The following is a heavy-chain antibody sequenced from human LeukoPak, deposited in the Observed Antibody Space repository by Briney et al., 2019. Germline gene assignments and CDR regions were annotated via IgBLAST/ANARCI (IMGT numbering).Heavy chain of an antibody. CDR2: ISSSGSTI. V-gene: IGHV3-48*03. CDR3: ARDSPLPYPTVDY. D-gene: IGHD4-17*01. CDR1: GFTFTSYD. Sequence: PGGSLRLSCAASGFTFTSYDMNWVRPAPGKGLGWVSYISSSGSTIYYADSVKGRFTISRDNAKNSLYLQMNSLRAEDTAVYYCARDSPLPYPTVDYWGQGTLVTVSS. J-gene: IGHJ4*02.